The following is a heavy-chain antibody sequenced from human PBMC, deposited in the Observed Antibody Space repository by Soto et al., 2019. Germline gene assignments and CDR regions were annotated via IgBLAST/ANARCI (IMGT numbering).Heavy chain of an antibody. J-gene: IGHJ5*02. D-gene: IGHD3-22*01. CDR1: GFTFSSYS. Sequence: GGSLRLSCAASGFTFSSYSMNWVRQAPGKGLEWVSSISSSSSYIYYADSVKGRFTISRDNAKNSLYLQMNSLRAEDTAVYYCARLYYDSSGYINRFDPWGQGTLVTVSS. V-gene: IGHV3-21*01. CDR3: ARLYYDSSGYINRFDP. CDR2: ISSSSSYI.